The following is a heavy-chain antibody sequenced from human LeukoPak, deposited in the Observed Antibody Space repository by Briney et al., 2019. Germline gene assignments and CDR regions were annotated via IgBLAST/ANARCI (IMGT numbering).Heavy chain of an antibody. D-gene: IGHD2-15*01. J-gene: IGHJ3*02. CDR2: IYYSRSI. CDR1: GGSISSSSYY. Sequence: SETLSLTCTVSGGSISSSSYYWGWIRQPPGKGLEWIGSIYYSRSIYYNPSLKSRVTISVDTSKNQFSLKLSSVTAADTAVYYCARQHVVVVADDAFDIWGQGTMVTVSS. CDR3: ARQHVVVVADDAFDI. V-gene: IGHV4-39*01.